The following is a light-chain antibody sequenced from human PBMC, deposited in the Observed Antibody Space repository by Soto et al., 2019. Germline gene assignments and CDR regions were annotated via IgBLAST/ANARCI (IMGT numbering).Light chain of an antibody. V-gene: IGKV3-20*01. CDR3: HQYGSSPST. CDR2: GAS. Sequence: EIVLTQSPGTLPLSPGERATLSRRASQSITSSYLAWYQQKPGQAPRLLIYGASYRATAIPDRLSGSGSGADVTLTISRLEPEDFAVYYCHQYGSSPSTFGQGTKVDIK. CDR1: QSITSSY. J-gene: IGKJ1*01.